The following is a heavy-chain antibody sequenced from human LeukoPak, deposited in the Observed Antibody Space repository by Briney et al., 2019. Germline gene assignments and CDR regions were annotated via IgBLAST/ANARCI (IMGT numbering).Heavy chain of an antibody. J-gene: IGHJ4*02. D-gene: IGHD6-19*01. Sequence: SETLSLTCTVSGGSINVYYWSWIRQSPGKGLEWIGYIYYSGSTNYNPSLESRVTMSVDTSKNQFSLKLSSVTAADTATYYCARETSLAGFASGLGFNYWGQGILVTVSS. CDR1: GGSINVYY. V-gene: IGHV4-59*01. CDR3: ARETSLAGFASGLGFNY. CDR2: IYYSGST.